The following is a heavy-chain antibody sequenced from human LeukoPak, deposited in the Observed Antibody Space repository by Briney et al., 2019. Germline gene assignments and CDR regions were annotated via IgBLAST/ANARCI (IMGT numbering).Heavy chain of an antibody. J-gene: IGHJ3*02. CDR1: GYSISSGYY. CDR3: ARGTRGLEWLANDAFDI. D-gene: IGHD3-3*01. V-gene: IGHV4-38-2*01. CDR2: IYHSGST. Sequence: SETLSLTCAVSGYSISSGYYWGWIRQPPGKGLEWIGSIYHSGSTYYNPSLKSRVTISVDTSKSQFSLKLSSVTAADTAVYYCARGTRGLEWLANDAFDIWGQGTMVTVSS.